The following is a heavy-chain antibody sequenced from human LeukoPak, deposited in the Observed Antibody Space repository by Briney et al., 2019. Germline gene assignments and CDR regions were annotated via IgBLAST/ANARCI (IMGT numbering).Heavy chain of an antibody. CDR1: GFTFSSYS. D-gene: IGHD2-2*01. J-gene: IGHJ5*02. Sequence: PGGSLRLSCAASGFTFSSYSMNWVRQAPGKGLEWVSSISSSSSYIYYADSVKGRFTISRDNAKNSLYLQMNSLRAEDTAVYYCAKGDYCSSTSCPTPNWFDPWGQGTLVTVSS. CDR2: ISSSSSYI. CDR3: AKGDYCSSTSCPTPNWFDP. V-gene: IGHV3-21*01.